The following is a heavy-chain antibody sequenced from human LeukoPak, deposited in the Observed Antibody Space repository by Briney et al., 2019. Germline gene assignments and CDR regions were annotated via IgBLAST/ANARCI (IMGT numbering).Heavy chain of an antibody. J-gene: IGHJ4*02. CDR3: ARGAVAGRGDY. Sequence: PSETLSLTCGVSGASVSSIGYSWSWIRQPPGKGLEWIGYIYHSGSTYYNPSLKSRVTISVDRSKNQFSLKLSSVTAADTAVYYCARGAVAGRGDYWGQGTLVTVSS. CDR1: GASVSSIGYS. CDR2: IYHSGST. V-gene: IGHV4-30-2*01. D-gene: IGHD6-19*01.